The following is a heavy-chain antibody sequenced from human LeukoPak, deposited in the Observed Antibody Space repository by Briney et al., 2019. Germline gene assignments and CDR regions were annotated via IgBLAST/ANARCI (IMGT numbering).Heavy chain of an antibody. CDR2: SDPEDVKT. D-gene: IGHD3-22*01. CDR3: ATFQAYANSGHLRPYFDY. Sequence: ASVKVFCKISGYSLTELAIHWVRQAPGKGLEWMGGSDPEDVKTSFAEKFQGRVTFTEDTSTDTAFMKLSRLRSDDTAVYCCATFQAYANSGHLRPYFDYWGQGTLVTVSS. J-gene: IGHJ4*02. CDR1: GYSLTELA. V-gene: IGHV1-24*01.